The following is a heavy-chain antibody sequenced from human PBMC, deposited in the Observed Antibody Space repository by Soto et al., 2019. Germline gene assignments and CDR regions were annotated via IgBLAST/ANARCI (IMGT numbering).Heavy chain of an antibody. J-gene: IGHJ4*02. CDR1: GFTFSSYG. CDR3: ARVQYYYDSSGYPIDY. Sequence: GGSLRLSCAASGFTFSSYGMHWVRQAPGKGPEWVAVIWYDGSNKYYADSVKGRFTISRDNSKNTLYLQMNSLRAEDTAVYYCARVQYYYDSSGYPIDYWGQGTLVTVSS. V-gene: IGHV3-33*01. CDR2: IWYDGSNK. D-gene: IGHD3-22*01.